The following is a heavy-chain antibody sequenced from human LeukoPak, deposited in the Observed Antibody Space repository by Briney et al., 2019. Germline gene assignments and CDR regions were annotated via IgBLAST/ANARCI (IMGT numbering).Heavy chain of an antibody. Sequence: ASVKVSCKASGYTFTSYGFSWVRQATGQGLAWMGWISAYNGNTNYAQKLQGRVTMTTDTSTSTAYMELSSLRSEDTAVYYCASATHHITIFGVVILYFDPWGQRTLVTVSS. J-gene: IGHJ5*02. CDR2: ISAYNGNT. CDR3: ASATHHITIFGVVILYFDP. V-gene: IGHV1-18*01. CDR1: GYTFTSYG. D-gene: IGHD3-3*01.